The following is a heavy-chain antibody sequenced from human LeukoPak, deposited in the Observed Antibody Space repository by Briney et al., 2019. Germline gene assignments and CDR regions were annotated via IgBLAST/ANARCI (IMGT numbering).Heavy chain of an antibody. CDR2: FHHTAGT. D-gene: IGHD3-22*01. CDR1: GDSISGDY. J-gene: IGHJ3*02. Sequence: SETLSLTCTVSGDSISGDYWSWIRQSPGKGLEWIGYFHHTAGTRYNPSLQSRVTISIDTSRNHFSLKLNSPSAADTAVYFCARLLDYDSSGDPDTFDIWGQGTMVTVSS. V-gene: IGHV4-59*08. CDR3: ARLLDYDSSGDPDTFDI.